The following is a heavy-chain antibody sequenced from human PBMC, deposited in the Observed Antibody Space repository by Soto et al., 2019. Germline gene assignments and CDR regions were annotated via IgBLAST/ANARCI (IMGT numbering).Heavy chain of an antibody. V-gene: IGHV4-31*03. CDR3: ARSSTSANYFDY. Sequence: QVQLQESGPGLVKPSQTLSLTCTVSGGSISSGGYYWSWIRQHPGKGLEWIGYIYYSGSTYYNPSLQSRVTISVDTSKEQFSLKLSSVTAADTAVYYCARSSTSANYFDYWGQGTLVTVSS. CDR2: IYYSGST. D-gene: IGHD2-2*01. CDR1: GGSISSGGYY. J-gene: IGHJ4*02.